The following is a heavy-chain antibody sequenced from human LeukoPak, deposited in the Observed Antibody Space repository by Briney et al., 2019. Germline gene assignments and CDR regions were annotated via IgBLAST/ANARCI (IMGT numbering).Heavy chain of an antibody. J-gene: IGHJ4*02. D-gene: IGHD5-12*01. V-gene: IGHV4-59*01. Sequence: SETLSLTCTVSGGSISSYYWSWIGQPPGKGLEWIGYIYYSGSTNYNPSLKSRVTISVDTSKNQFSLKLSSVAAADTAVYYCARDHSGYDGYFDYWGQGTLVTVSS. CDR1: GGSISSYY. CDR2: IYYSGST. CDR3: ARDHSGYDGYFDY.